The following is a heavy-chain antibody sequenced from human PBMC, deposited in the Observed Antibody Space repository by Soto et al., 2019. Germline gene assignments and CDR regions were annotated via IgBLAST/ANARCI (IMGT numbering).Heavy chain of an antibody. CDR3: VRAVKEFTSSSTLPIYFVH. J-gene: IGHJ4*02. Sequence: GGSLRLSSAASGFTFSRYALHWVRQAPGKGLEWVAVISNDGANKYYADSVKGRFTVSRDNSKNTLYLQMNSLRAEDTAVYYCVRAVKEFTSSSTLPIYFVHWGPGTLVTVSS. CDR2: ISNDGANK. D-gene: IGHD3-10*01. V-gene: IGHV3-30-3*01. CDR1: GFTFSRYA.